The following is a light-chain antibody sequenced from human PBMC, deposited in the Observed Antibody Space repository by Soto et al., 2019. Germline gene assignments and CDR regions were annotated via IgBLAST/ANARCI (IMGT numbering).Light chain of an antibody. Sequence: EIVLTQSPGTLSLSPGERATLSCRASQSVTANYLAWYQQKPGQAPRLLIYAASSRATGIPARFSGSGSGTDFALTISRLEPEDFAVYFCQQYGTSSQYTLGQGTKLDIK. J-gene: IGKJ2*01. V-gene: IGKV3-20*01. CDR1: QSVTANY. CDR3: QQYGTSSQYT. CDR2: AAS.